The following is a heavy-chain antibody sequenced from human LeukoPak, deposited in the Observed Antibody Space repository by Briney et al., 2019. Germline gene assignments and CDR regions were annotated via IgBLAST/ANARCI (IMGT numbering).Heavy chain of an antibody. Sequence: ASVKVSCKASGYTFTSYYIHWVRQSPGQRLEGMGIINPSGCSTSYAQKFQGRVTMTRDMSTSTDYMELSSLRSEDTAVYYCARDNSVEDTAWWFDPWGQGTLVTVSS. D-gene: IGHD4-23*01. CDR2: INPSGCST. V-gene: IGHV1-46*01. J-gene: IGHJ5*02. CDR3: ARDNSVEDTAWWFDP. CDR1: GYTFTSYY.